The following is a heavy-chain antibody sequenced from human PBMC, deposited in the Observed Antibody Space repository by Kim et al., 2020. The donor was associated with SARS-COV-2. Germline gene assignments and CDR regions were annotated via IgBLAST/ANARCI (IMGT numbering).Heavy chain of an antibody. V-gene: IGHV5-51*01. CDR1: GYSFTSYW. CDR3: ARKKEATTAYYYYYGMDV. J-gene: IGHJ6*02. Sequence: GESLKISCKGSGYSFTSYWIGWVRQMPGKGLEWMGIIYPGDSDTRYSPSFQGQVTISADKSISTAYLQWSSMKASDTAMYYCARKKEATTAYYYYYGMDVWGQGTTVTVSS. D-gene: IGHD1-1*01. CDR2: IYPGDSDT.